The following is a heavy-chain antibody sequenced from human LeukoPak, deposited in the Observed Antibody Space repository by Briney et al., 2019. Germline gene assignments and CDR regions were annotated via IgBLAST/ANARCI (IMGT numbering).Heavy chain of an antibody. CDR3: ARDVGLERAIQSEIGAFDI. J-gene: IGHJ3*02. CDR2: IYSGGST. D-gene: IGHD5-24*01. Sequence: QPGGSLRLSCAASGFTVSSNYMSWVRQAPGKGLEWVSVIYSGGSTYYADSVKGRFTISRDNSKNTLYLQMNSLRAEDTAVYYCARDVGLERAIQSEIGAFDIWGQGTMVTVSS. V-gene: IGHV3-66*02. CDR1: GFTVSSNY.